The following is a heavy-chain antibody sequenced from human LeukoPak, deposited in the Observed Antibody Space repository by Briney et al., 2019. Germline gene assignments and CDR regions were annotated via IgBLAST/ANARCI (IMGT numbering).Heavy chain of an antibody. CDR1: GYIFTNYA. CDR3: SRDRWHCPVNCDSVYYYSLDV. Sequence: GASVKVSCKASGYIFTNYAVQWVRQAPGQRLEWLGWFNPGNGDTRYSQKFQGRVTITSDTSATTAYMELNSLTAEDTAVYYCSRDRWHCPVNCDSVYYYSLDVWGQGTTVTVS. CDR2: FNPGNGDT. V-gene: IGHV1-3*01. D-gene: IGHD1-20*01. J-gene: IGHJ6*02.